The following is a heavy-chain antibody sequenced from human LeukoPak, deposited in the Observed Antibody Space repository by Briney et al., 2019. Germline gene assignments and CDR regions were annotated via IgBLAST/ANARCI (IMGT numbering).Heavy chain of an antibody. CDR3: AKLITTGFGDY. V-gene: IGHV3-30*04. Sequence: PGGSLRLSCAASGFTFSSYVMHWVRQAPGKGLEWVAIISYDGSNEYYADSVKGRFTISRDNSKNTLYLQMNSLRAEDTAVYYCAKLITTGFGDYWGQGTLVTVSS. D-gene: IGHD3-3*01. CDR2: ISYDGSNE. CDR1: GFTFSSYV. J-gene: IGHJ4*02.